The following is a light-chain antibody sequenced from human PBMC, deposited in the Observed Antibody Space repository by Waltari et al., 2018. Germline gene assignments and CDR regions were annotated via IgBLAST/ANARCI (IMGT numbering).Light chain of an antibody. Sequence: SCRASQGVSRTLAWYEQKPGQAPRLLIYDASTRATGIPDRFSGSGIGTDFSLTISRLEPEDFAVYYCQKYGTLPATFGQGTTVEIK. CDR1: QGVSRT. J-gene: IGKJ1*01. V-gene: IGKV3-20*01. CDR3: QKYGTLPAT. CDR2: DAS.